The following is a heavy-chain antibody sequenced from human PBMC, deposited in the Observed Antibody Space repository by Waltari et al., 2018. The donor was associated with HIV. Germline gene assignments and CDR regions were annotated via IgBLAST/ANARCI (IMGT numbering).Heavy chain of an antibody. CDR2: NDHNGPT. CDR1: GASLSENF. Sequence: QVQLPQWGAGVLNPSETLSLTCAVYGASLSENFWAWIRQSPAKGLEWIGENDHNGPTNYNPSCKSRVTISLDMSKNQFSLKLKSATAADTAVYFCVRGLGSRPFYRSYEPWGQGSPVTVSS. J-gene: IGHJ5*02. V-gene: IGHV4-34*01. D-gene: IGHD3-16*01. CDR3: VRGLGSRPFYRSYEP.